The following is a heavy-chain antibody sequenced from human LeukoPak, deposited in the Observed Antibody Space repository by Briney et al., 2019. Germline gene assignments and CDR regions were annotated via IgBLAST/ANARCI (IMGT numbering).Heavy chain of an antibody. V-gene: IGHV4-61*08. CDR1: DASVNSGDYH. D-gene: IGHD3-3*01. CDR2: IYYSGST. J-gene: IGHJ6*02. CDR3: ARYYDFWSGRGYYYYGMDV. Sequence: SETLSLTCTVSDASVNSGDYHWTWIRQPPGKGLEWIGNIYYSGSTNYNPSLKSRVTIAVDTSKKQFSLKLSSVIVADTAVYYCARYYDFWSGRGYYYYGMDVWGQGTTVTVS.